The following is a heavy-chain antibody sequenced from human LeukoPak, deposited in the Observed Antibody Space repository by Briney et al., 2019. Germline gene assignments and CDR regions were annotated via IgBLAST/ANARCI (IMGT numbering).Heavy chain of an antibody. Sequence: GASVKVSCKASGYTFTSYGISWVRQAPGQGLEWMGWISAYNGNTNYAQKLQGRVTMTTDTSTSTAYMELRSLRSDDTAVYYCARVRIVGVVVTAVDYWGQGTLVTVSS. CDR2: ISAYNGNT. J-gene: IGHJ4*02. V-gene: IGHV1-18*01. CDR3: ARVRIVGVVVTAVDY. D-gene: IGHD2-21*02. CDR1: GYTFTSYG.